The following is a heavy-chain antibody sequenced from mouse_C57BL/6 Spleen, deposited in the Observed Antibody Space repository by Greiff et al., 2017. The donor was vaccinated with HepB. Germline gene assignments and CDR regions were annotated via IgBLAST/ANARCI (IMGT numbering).Heavy chain of an antibody. D-gene: IGHD1-1*01. Sequence: DVKLVESGGGLVKPGGSLKLSCAASGFTFSSYAMSWVRQTPEKRLEWVATISDGGSYTYYPDNVKGRFTISRDNAKNDLYLQMSHLKSEDTAMYYCARDEGNYYGSSQYYYAMDYWGQGTSVTVSS. CDR1: GFTFSSYA. CDR3: ARDEGNYYGSSQYYYAMDY. CDR2: ISDGGSYT. J-gene: IGHJ4*01. V-gene: IGHV5-4*01.